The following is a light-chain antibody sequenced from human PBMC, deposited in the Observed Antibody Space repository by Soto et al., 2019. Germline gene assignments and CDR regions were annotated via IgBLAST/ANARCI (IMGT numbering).Light chain of an antibody. V-gene: IGLV2-23*01. CDR3: SSYAGSNNFV. Sequence: QSALTQPASVSGSPGQSITISCTGTSSNLGSYDLVSWYQQYPGQAPKLLIYEASKRPAGVSDRFSGFKSGSTASLTISGLQADDEAEYYCSSYAGSNNFVFGTGTKLTVL. CDR2: EAS. CDR1: SSNLGSYDL. J-gene: IGLJ1*01.